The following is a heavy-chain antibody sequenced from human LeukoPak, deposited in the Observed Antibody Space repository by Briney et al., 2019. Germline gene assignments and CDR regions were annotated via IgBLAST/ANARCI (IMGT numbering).Heavy chain of an antibody. CDR1: GGTFSSYA. J-gene: IGHJ3*02. CDR3: ARQTILDFWSGYYTGAFDI. V-gene: IGHV1-69*05. CDR2: IIPIFGTA. D-gene: IGHD3-3*01. Sequence: ASVKVSCKASGGTFSSYAISWVRQAPGQGLEWMGRIIPIFGTANYAQKFQGRVTITTDESTSTAYMELSSLRSEDTAVYYCARQTILDFWSGYYTGAFDIWGQGTMVTVSS.